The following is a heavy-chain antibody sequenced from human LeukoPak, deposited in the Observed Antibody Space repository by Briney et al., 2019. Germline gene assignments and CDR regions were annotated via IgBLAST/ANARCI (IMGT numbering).Heavy chain of an antibody. J-gene: IGHJ4*02. V-gene: IGHV3-30*04. CDR3: ARDLAAAGTSPDY. D-gene: IGHD6-13*01. CDR1: GFTFSSYA. Sequence: GGSLRLSCAASGFTFSSYAMHWVRQAPGKGPEWVAVISYDGSNKYYADSVKGRFTISRDNSKNTLYLQMNSLRAEDTAVYYCARDLAAAGTSPDYWGQGTLVTVSS. CDR2: ISYDGSNK.